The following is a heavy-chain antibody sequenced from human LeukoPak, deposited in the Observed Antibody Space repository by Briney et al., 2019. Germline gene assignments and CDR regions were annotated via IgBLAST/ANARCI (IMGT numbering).Heavy chain of an antibody. CDR2: IYPGDSDT. V-gene: IGHV5-51*01. Sequence: GESLKISCKGSGYSFTSYWIGWVRPMPGKGLEWMGIIYPGDSDTRYSPSFQGQVTIPADKSISTAYLQWSSLKASDTAMYYCARAGYSSSWYFDYWGQGTLVTVSS. J-gene: IGHJ4*02. D-gene: IGHD6-13*01. CDR3: ARAGYSSSWYFDY. CDR1: GYSFTSYW.